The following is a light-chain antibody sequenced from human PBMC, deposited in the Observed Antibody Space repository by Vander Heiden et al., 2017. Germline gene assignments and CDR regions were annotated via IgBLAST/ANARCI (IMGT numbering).Light chain of an antibody. CDR2: ANS. CDR3: QSQDSSLSGAVV. Sequence: QSLLTQPPSVSGAPGQRVTIPCTGPRSNIGAGYDVSWYQQLPGTAPKLLIYANSDRPSGVPDRFSGSRSGTSASLAITGLQAEDEADYYCQSQDSSLSGAVVFGGGTKLTVL. J-gene: IGLJ2*01. CDR1: RSNIGAGYD. V-gene: IGLV1-40*01.